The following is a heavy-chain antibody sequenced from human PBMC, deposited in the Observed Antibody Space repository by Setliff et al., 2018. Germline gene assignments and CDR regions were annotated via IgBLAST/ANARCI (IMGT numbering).Heavy chain of an antibody. Sequence: SETLSLTCNVYGESFDTYYWSWIRQPPGKGLEWFGEINQSGSGDYNPSFKGRVTISVDTSKKQFSLTLRYVTAADTALYYCRQAVVGRDVFDIWGQGAVVTVSS. D-gene: IGHD1-1*01. CDR3: RQAVVGRDVFDI. J-gene: IGHJ3*02. CDR1: GESFDTYY. CDR2: INQSGSG. V-gene: IGHV4-34*01.